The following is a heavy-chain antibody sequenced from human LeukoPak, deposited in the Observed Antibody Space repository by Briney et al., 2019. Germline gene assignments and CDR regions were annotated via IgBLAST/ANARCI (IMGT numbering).Heavy chain of an antibody. D-gene: IGHD3-22*01. CDR3: ARDLGQYYDTSDNWFDP. CDR2: ISGSSSYI. V-gene: IGHV3-21*01. J-gene: IGHJ5*02. CDR1: GFTFSSYA. Sequence: GGSLRLSCAASGFTFSSYAMNWVRQAPGKGLEWVSSISGSSSYIYYADSVKGRFTISRDNAKSTLNLQMNSLRAEDTAVYYCARDLGQYYDTSDNWFDPWGQGTLVTVSS.